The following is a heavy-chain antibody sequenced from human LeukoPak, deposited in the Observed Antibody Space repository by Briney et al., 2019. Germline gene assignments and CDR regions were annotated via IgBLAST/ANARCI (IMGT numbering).Heavy chain of an antibody. J-gene: IGHJ5*02. Sequence: APVKVSCKASGYTFTGYYMHWVRQAPGQGLEWMGRINPNSGGTNYAQKFQGRVTMTRDTSISTAYMELSGLRSDDTAVYYCARVLEVEYQLLPTNRFDPWGQGTLVTVSS. CDR3: ARVLEVEYQLLPTNRFDP. D-gene: IGHD2-2*01. V-gene: IGHV1-2*06. CDR2: INPNSGGT. CDR1: GYTFTGYY.